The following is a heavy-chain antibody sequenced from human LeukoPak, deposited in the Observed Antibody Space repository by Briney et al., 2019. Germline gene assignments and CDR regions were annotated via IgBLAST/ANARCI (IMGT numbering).Heavy chain of an antibody. D-gene: IGHD2-8*01. CDR1: GGSISSYY. J-gene: IGHJ4*02. V-gene: IGHV4-4*07. CDR3: ARTLGYCTNGVCYDFDY. CDR2: IYTSGST. Sequence: SETLSLTCTVSGGSISSYYWSWIRQPAGKGLEWIGRIYTSGSTYYNPSLKSRVTISVDTSKNQFSLKLSSVTAADTAVYYCARTLGYCTNGVCYDFDYWGQGTLVTVSS.